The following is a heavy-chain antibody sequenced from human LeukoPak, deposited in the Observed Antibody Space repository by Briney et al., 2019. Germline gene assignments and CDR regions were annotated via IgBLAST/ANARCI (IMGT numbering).Heavy chain of an antibody. J-gene: IGHJ6*04. D-gene: IGHD6-13*01. CDR3: ARYSSSSGGMDV. CDR2: IYYSGST. Sequence: PSETLSLTCTVSGGSFSSGSYYWSWIRQPPGRGLEWIGYIYYSGSTNYNPSLKSRVTISVDTSKNQFSLKLSSVTAADTAVYYCARYSSSSGGMDVWGKGTTVTVSS. CDR1: GGSFSSGSYY. V-gene: IGHV4-61*01.